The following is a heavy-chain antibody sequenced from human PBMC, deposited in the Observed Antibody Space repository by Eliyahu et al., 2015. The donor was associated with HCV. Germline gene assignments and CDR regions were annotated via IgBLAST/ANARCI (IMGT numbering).Heavy chain of an antibody. Sequence: QVQLQESGPGLVKPSETLSLTCGVSGYSISKGYYWGWIRQFSGKRLEWIGSIYRDGTTHHNPSLESRLTLSVDPSKNQFSLRLASVTAADTAVYFCVRDFSSGTYSRFEYWGQGMLVTVSS. V-gene: IGHV4-38-2*02. J-gene: IGHJ4*02. D-gene: IGHD1-26*01. CDR1: GYSISKGYY. CDR3: VRDFSSGTYSRFEY. CDR2: IYRDGTT.